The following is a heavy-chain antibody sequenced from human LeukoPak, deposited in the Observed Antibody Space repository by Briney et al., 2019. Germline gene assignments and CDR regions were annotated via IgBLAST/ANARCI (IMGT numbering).Heavy chain of an antibody. CDR3: ARAATSYYYDSSGYLQLDY. J-gene: IGHJ4*02. D-gene: IGHD3-22*01. CDR1: GYSISSGYW. V-gene: IGHV4-4*02. Sequence: SETLSLTCGVSGYSISSGYWWSWVRQPPGKGLEWIGEVHHSGRTNYNPSLKSRVSMSVDKSKNQFSLKLTSVTAADTAVYYCARAATSYYYDSSGYLQLDYWGQGTLVTVSS. CDR2: VHHSGRT.